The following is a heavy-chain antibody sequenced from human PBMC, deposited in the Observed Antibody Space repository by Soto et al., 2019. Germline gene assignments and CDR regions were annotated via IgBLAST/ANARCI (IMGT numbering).Heavy chain of an antibody. CDR1: GYTFTSYY. Sequence: GASVKVSCKASGYTFTSYYMHWVRQAPGQGLEWMGIINPSGGSTSYAQKFQGRVTMTKDTSTSTVYMELSSLRSEDTAVYYCARDDCSGGSCYSDYWGQGTLVTVPQ. V-gene: IGHV1-46*03. CDR2: INPSGGST. CDR3: ARDDCSGGSCYSDY. J-gene: IGHJ4*02. D-gene: IGHD2-15*01.